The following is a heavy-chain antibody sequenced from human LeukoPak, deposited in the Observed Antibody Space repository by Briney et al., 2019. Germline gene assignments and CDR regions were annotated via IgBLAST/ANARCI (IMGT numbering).Heavy chain of an antibody. V-gene: IGHV3-21*01. CDR2: ISSSSSYI. Sequence: GGSLRLSCAASGFTFSSYSMTWVRQAPGKGLEWVSSISSSSSYIYYADSVKGRFTISRDNAKNSLYLQMNSLRAEDTAVYYCARSGGEDIVVVVAARTYYFDYWGQGTLVTVSS. D-gene: IGHD2-15*01. CDR1: GFTFSSYS. J-gene: IGHJ4*02. CDR3: ARSGGEDIVVVVAARTYYFDY.